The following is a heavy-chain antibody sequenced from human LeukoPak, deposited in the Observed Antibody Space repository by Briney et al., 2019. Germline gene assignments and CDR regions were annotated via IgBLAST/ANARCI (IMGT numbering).Heavy chain of an antibody. Sequence: GGSLRLSCAASGFTFSDYYMSWIRQAPGKGLEWVSYISSSGSTIYYADSVKGRFTISRDNAKNSLYLQMNSLRAEDTAVYYCARVGGYGSGSYYNEYYFDYWGQGTLVTVSS. CDR1: GFTFSDYY. CDR3: ARVGGYGSGSYYNEYYFDY. CDR2: ISSSGSTI. V-gene: IGHV3-11*01. J-gene: IGHJ4*02. D-gene: IGHD3-10*01.